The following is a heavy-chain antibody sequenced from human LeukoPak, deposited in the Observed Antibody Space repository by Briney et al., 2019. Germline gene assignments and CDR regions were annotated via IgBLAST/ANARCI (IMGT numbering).Heavy chain of an antibody. V-gene: IGHV1-18*01. Sequence: GASVKVSCKASGYTFTSYGISWVRQAPGQGLEWMGWISAYNGNTNYAQKLQGRVTMTTDTSTSTAYMELRSLRSDDTAVYYCARDEGYCSSTSCYSLGFVHWGQGTLVTVSS. CDR2: ISAYNGNT. J-gene: IGHJ4*02. CDR3: ARDEGYCSSTSCYSLGFVH. CDR1: GYTFTSYG. D-gene: IGHD2-2*01.